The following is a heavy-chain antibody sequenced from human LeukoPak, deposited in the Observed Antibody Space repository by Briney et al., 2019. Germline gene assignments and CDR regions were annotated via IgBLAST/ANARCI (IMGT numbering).Heavy chain of an antibody. D-gene: IGHD2-8*02. CDR3: ARSTRRHCTGGVCYIDPFDY. J-gene: IGHJ4*02. CDR1: GGSISSYY. V-gene: IGHV4-4*07. Sequence: SETLSLTCTVSGGSISSYYWSWIRQPAGKGLEWIGRIYTSGSTNYNPSLKSRVTMSVDTSKNQFSLKLNSVTAADTAVYYCARSTRRHCTGGVCYIDPFDYWGQGTLVTVSS. CDR2: IYTSGST.